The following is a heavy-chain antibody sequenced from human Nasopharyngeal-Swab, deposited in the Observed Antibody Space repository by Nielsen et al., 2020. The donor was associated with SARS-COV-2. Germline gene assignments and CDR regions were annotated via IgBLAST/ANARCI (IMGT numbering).Heavy chain of an antibody. CDR3: ARLNYDFGGLYGVDV. J-gene: IGHJ6*02. CDR2: IYYTGST. Sequence: SETLSLTCTVSGGSISSHSYYWAWIRKPPGKGPEWIGHIYYTGSTHYNPSLRSRVTTSVDTSKNQFSLELRSVTAADTGVYFCARLNYDFGGLYGVDVWGRGTTVTVSS. D-gene: IGHD3-3*01. CDR1: GGSISSHSYY. V-gene: IGHV4-39*01.